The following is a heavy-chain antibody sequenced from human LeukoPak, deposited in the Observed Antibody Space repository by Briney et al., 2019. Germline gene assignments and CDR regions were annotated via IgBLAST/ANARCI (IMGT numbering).Heavy chain of an antibody. CDR1: GFAFSGYG. V-gene: IGHV3-30*18. J-gene: IGHJ6*01. CDR3: AKAVILTSYYYYGMDV. D-gene: IGHD2-21*01. CDR2: ISYDGSNK. Sequence: GRSLRLSCAASGFAFSGYGMHWVRQAPGKGLEWVAVISYDGSNKYYADSVKGRFPISRDNSKNTLYLQMDGLSAEDTAVYYCAKAVILTSYYYYGMDVWGQGTTVTVSS.